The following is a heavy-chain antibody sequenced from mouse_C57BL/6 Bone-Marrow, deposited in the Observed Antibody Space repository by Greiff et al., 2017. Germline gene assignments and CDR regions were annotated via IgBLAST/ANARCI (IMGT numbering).Heavy chain of an antibody. CDR3: TGSFAY. CDR2: IRNKANNPAS. CDR1: GFTFSDAW. J-gene: IGHJ3*01. Sequence: DVMLVESGGGLVQPGGSMKLSCAASGFTFSDAWMDWVRQSPEKGLEWVAEIRNKANNPASYYAESVKGRFTISRDDYKTSVYLQRNSLRAEDTCVYYCTGSFAYWGQGTLVTVSA. V-gene: IGHV6-6*01.